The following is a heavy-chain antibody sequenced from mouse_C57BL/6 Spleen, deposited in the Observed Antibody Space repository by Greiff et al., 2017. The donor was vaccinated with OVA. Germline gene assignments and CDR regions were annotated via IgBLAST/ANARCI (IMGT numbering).Heavy chain of an antibody. CDR2: INYDGSST. D-gene: IGHD4-1*01. Sequence: EVQLVESEGGLVQPGSSMKLSCTASGFTFSDYYMAWVRQVPEKGLEWVANINYDGSSTYYLDSLKSRFIISRDNAKNILYLQMSSLKSEDTATYYCARGLTEYYFDYWGQGTTLTVSS. CDR3: ARGLTEYYFDY. V-gene: IGHV5-16*01. CDR1: GFTFSDYY. J-gene: IGHJ2*01.